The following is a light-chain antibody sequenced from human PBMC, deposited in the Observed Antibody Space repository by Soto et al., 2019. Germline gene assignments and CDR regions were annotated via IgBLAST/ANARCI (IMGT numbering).Light chain of an antibody. CDR2: DAS. J-gene: IGKJ1*01. Sequence: EIVLTQSPGTLSLSPGERATLSCRASQTIRRNFLAWYQQKLGQAPRLLIYDASRRATGIPDRFSGSGSGTDFTLTISRLEPEDFAVYFCQQYDSSPPITFGQGTKVDIK. V-gene: IGKV3-20*01. CDR1: QTIRRNF. CDR3: QQYDSSPPIT.